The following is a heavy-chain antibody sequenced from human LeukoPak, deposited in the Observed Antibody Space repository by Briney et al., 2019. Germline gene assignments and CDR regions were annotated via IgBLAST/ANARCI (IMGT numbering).Heavy chain of an antibody. D-gene: IGHD3-9*01. J-gene: IGHJ3*02. V-gene: IGHV4-59*01. CDR2: IYYSGST. Sequence: PSETLSLTCTVSGGSISSYYWSWIRQPPGKGREWLGYIYYSGSTNYNPSLKSRVTISVDTSKNQFSLKLSSVTAADTAVYYCARDKRLRYFDWLSDAFDIWGQGTMVTVSS. CDR3: ARDKRLRYFDWLSDAFDI. CDR1: GGSISSYY.